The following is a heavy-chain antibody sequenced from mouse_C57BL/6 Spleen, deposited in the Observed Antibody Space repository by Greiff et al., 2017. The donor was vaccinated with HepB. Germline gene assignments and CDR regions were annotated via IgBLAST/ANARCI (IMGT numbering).Heavy chain of an antibody. CDR3: ARDDDYDPSWFAY. V-gene: IGHV3-6*01. J-gene: IGHJ3*01. CDR2: ISYDGSN. CDR1: GYSITSGYY. D-gene: IGHD2-4*01. Sequence: EVKLQESGPGLVKPSQSLSLTCSVTGYSITSGYYWNWIRQFPGNKLEWMGYISYDGSNNYNPSLKTRISITRDTSKNQFFLKLNSVTTEDTATYYCARDDDYDPSWFAYWGQGTLVTVSA.